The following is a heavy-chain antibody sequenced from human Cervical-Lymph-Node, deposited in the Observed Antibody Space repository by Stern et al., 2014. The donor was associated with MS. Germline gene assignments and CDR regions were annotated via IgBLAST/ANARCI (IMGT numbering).Heavy chain of an antibody. Sequence: VQLVESGAEMKKPGSSLKVSCKASGGTFGNYGITWVRQAPGQGLEWVGGIIPILATANYAQQFQGRVTMTADKSTITAYMELSTLTSEDTAIYYCASDYSALDYWGQGTLVTVSS. D-gene: IGHD2-15*01. J-gene: IGHJ4*02. CDR3: ASDYSALDY. V-gene: IGHV1-69*06. CDR2: IIPILATA. CDR1: GGTFGNYG.